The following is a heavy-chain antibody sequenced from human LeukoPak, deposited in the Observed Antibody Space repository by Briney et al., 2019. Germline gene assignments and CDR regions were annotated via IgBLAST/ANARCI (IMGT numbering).Heavy chain of an antibody. Sequence: GGSLRLSCAASGFTFSSYGMHWVRQAPGKGLEWVAVIWYDGSNKYYADSVKGRFTISRDNSKNTLYLQMNSLRAEDTAVYYCAKGLPPFDPWGQGTLVTVSS. J-gene: IGHJ5*02. CDR2: IWYDGSNK. CDR3: AKGLPPFDP. V-gene: IGHV3-33*06. CDR1: GFTFSSYG.